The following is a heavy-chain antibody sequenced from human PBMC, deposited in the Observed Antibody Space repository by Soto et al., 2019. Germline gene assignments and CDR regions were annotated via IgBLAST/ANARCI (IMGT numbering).Heavy chain of an antibody. CDR3: ARDYSYQRAMDV. J-gene: IGHJ6*02. D-gene: IGHD2-15*01. CDR1: GFTFSNFA. V-gene: IGHV3-30-3*01. CDR2: ISYDGSHK. Sequence: GGSLRLSCAASGFTFSNFAMYWVRQAPGKGLEWVRVISYDGSHKYYADSVKGRFTISRDNSKNTLYLQMNNLRAEDSAVYFCARDYSYQRAMDVWGQGTTVTVSS.